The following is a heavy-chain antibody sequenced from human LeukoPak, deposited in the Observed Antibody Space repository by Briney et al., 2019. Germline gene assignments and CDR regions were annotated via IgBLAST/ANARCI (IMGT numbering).Heavy chain of an antibody. Sequence: PGRSLRLSCAASGFTFDNYAMHWVRQAPGKGLEWVSLISWDGGSTYYADSVKGRFTISRDNSKNSLYLQMNSLRAEDTALYYCAKAALNVNMIVQNWGQGTLVTVSS. V-gene: IGHV3-43D*03. CDR3: AKAALNVNMIVQN. D-gene: IGHD3-22*01. J-gene: IGHJ4*02. CDR2: ISWDGGST. CDR1: GFTFDNYA.